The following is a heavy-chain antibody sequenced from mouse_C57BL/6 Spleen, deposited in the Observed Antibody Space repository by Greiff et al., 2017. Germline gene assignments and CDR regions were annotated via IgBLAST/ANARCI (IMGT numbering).Heavy chain of an antibody. CDR1: GFSLTSYG. Sequence: QVQLQQSGPGLVQPSQSLSITCTVSGFSLTSYGVHWVRQPPGKGLEWLGVIWSGGSTDSNDALLSSLSSSKYNTKSKVFFKMNSLLADDTAIYYCAIYGSIEYYYAMDYWGQGTSVTVSA. V-gene: IGHV2-4*01. J-gene: IGHJ4*01. D-gene: IGHD1-1*01. CDR3: AIYGSIEYYYAMDY. CDR2: IWSGGST.